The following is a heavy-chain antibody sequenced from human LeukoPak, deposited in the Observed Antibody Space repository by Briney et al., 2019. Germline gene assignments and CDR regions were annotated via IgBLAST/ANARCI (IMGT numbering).Heavy chain of an antibody. CDR3: ARARFDDGSGSGYYYYGMDV. CDR1: DGSISSYY. D-gene: IGHD3-10*01. CDR2: IYYSGST. V-gene: IGHV4-59*01. Sequence: PSETLSLTCTVSDGSISSYYWSWIRQPPGKGLEWIGYIYYSGSTNYNPSLKSRVTISVDTSKNQFSLKLSSVTAADTAVYYCARARFDDGSGSGYYYYGMDVWGQGTTVTVSS. J-gene: IGHJ6*02.